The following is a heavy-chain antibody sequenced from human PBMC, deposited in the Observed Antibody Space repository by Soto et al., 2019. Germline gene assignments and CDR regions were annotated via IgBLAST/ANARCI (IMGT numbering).Heavy chain of an antibody. CDR1: GYTFTSYD. J-gene: IGHJ4*02. V-gene: IGHV1-8*01. CDR3: AGKPRVPRPDYYLYS. CDR2: MNPNSGNT. D-gene: IGHD2-2*01. Sequence: QVQLVQSGAEVKKPGASVKVSCKASGYTFTSYDINWVRQATGQGLEWMGWMNPNSGNTGYAQKFQGRVTMYRNTSTSPAYIEPGSLRSEDTALFYLAGKPRVPRPDYYLYSWGQGTLVIVSS.